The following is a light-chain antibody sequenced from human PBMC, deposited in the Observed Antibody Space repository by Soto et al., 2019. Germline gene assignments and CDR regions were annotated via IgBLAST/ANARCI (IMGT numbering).Light chain of an antibody. CDR3: QHYSTYPLT. CDR1: QSISSW. V-gene: IGKV1-5*03. Sequence: DIQMTQSPSTLSASVGDRVTITCRASQSISSWLAWYQQKPGKAPNLLIYKASTLQSGVPSRFSGSGSGTEFTLTISTLQPDDFATYFCQHYSTYPLTFGGGTKVEI. CDR2: KAS. J-gene: IGKJ4*01.